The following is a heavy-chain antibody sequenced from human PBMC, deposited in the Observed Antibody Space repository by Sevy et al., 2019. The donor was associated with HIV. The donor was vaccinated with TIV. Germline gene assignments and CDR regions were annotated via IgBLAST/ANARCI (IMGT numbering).Heavy chain of an antibody. CDR2: INADGSST. V-gene: IGHV3-74*01. D-gene: IGHD3-16*01. CDR3: AKDGGKEGFDY. CDR1: GFTFSTRW. Sequence: GGSLRLSCAASGFTFSTRWMHWVRQTPGKGLVWVSRINADGSSTNYADSVKGRFTISRDNAKNTLYLQMNSLRTEDTALYYCAKDGGKEGFDYWGQGTLVTVSS. J-gene: IGHJ4*02.